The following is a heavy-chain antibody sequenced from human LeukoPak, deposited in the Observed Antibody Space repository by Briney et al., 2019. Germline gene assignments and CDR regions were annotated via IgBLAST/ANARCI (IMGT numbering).Heavy chain of an antibody. Sequence: GGSLRLSCAASGFTFSSYAMSWVRQAPGKGLEWVSAISGSGGSTYYADSVKGRFTISRDNSKNTLYLQMNSLRAEDTAVYYCARDRITMIVVVISILAYDYWGQGTLVTVSS. CDR1: GFTFSSYA. D-gene: IGHD3-22*01. J-gene: IGHJ4*02. CDR3: ARDRITMIVVVISILAYDY. V-gene: IGHV3-23*01. CDR2: ISGSGGST.